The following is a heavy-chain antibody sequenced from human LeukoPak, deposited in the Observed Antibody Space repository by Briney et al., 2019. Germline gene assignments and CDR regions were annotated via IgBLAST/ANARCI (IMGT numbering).Heavy chain of an antibody. Sequence: SETLSLTCTVSGGSISNFYWSWIRQPPGKGLEWIGYIHNSGSTKYNPSLKSRVTISVVTAKNQFSLKVSSVTAADTAVYYCARSPYYDSSGINFDYWGQGTLDTVSS. CDR3: ARSPYYDSSGINFDY. V-gene: IGHV4-59*01. D-gene: IGHD3-22*01. J-gene: IGHJ4*02. CDR1: GGSISNFY. CDR2: IHNSGST.